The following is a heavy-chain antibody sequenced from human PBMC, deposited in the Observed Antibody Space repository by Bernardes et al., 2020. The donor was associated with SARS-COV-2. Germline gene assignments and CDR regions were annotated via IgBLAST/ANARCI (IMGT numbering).Heavy chain of an antibody. Sequence: ASVKVSCKASGYTFTGSFIHWVRQAPGQGLEWMGWINPNSGVTNYAQKFQGWVTMTRDTSISTAYMQLSRLRSDDTAVYYCARRSGPYYGDIEGWFDPWGQGTLVTVSS. J-gene: IGHJ5*02. CDR2: INPNSGVT. CDR1: GYTFTGSF. V-gene: IGHV1-2*04. D-gene: IGHD4-17*01. CDR3: ARRSGPYYGDIEGWFDP.